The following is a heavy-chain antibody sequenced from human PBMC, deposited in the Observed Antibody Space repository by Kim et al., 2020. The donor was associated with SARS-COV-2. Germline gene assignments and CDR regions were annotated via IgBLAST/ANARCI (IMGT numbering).Heavy chain of an antibody. D-gene: IGHD6-6*01. Sequence: SETLSLTCAVYGGSFSGYYWSWIRQPPGKGLEWIGEINHSGSTNYNPSLKSRVTISVDTSKNQFSLKLSSVTAADTAVYYCARVGQLALDYWGQGTLVTVSS. J-gene: IGHJ4*02. CDR1: GGSFSGYY. V-gene: IGHV4-34*01. CDR3: ARVGQLALDY. CDR2: INHSGST.